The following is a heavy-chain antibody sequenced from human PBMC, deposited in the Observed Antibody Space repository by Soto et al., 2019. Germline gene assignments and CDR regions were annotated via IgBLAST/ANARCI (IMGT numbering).Heavy chain of an antibody. J-gene: IGHJ6*02. CDR2: IIPIFGKV. D-gene: IGHD6-19*01. Sequence: QVQLLQSGAEVKKPGSSVRVSCEASGGTFRTYAISWVRQAPGQGLEWMGEIIPIFGKVNYAQKFQGRVTTPADESTPTVYMDLRSLTSEDTDVYYCAKGAVAGTPPSYYYYGMDVWGQGTTVTVS. CDR3: AKGAVAGTPPSYYYYGMDV. CDR1: GGTFRTYA. V-gene: IGHV1-69*12.